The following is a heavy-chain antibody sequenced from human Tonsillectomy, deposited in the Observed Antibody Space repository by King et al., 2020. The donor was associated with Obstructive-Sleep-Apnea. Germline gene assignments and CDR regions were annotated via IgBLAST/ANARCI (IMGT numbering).Heavy chain of an antibody. J-gene: IGHJ1*01. D-gene: IGHD3-22*01. V-gene: IGHV3-30*04. CDR1: GFIFSSYA. CDR3: ARAKHRYYYDSSGYYYGFQH. CDR2: ISYDGSNK. Sequence: HVQLVESGGGVVQPGRSLRLSCTASGFIFSSYAMHGVRQAPGKGLEGVAVISYDGSNKYYADSVKVRFTISRDNSKNTRYLQMNSLRAEDTAVYYCARAKHRYYYDSSGYYYGFQHWGQGTLVTVSS.